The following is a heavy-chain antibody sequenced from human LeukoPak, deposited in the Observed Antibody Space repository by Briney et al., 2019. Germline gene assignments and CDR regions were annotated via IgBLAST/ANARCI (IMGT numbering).Heavy chain of an antibody. Sequence: GASVKVSCKASGYTFTGYYMHWVRQAPGQGLEWMGWINPNSGGTKYAQKFQGRVTMTRDTSISTVYMELSRLRSDDTAVYYCARDYSSGWYSTPYYYMDVWGKGTTVTVSS. D-gene: IGHD6-19*01. J-gene: IGHJ6*03. CDR2: INPNSGGT. CDR1: GYTFTGYY. V-gene: IGHV1-2*02. CDR3: ARDYSSGWYSTPYYYMDV.